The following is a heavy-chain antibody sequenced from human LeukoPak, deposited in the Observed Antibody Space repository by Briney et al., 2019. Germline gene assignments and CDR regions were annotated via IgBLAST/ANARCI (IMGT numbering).Heavy chain of an antibody. Sequence: QPGGSLRLSCAASGFTFSSYGMHWVRQAPGKGLEWVAIIWFDGSNKYYADSVKGRFTISRDNSKNTLFLQMNSLRAEDTAVYYCARAFIGSYYVGDYWGQGTLVTVSS. D-gene: IGHD1-26*01. V-gene: IGHV3-33*01. CDR2: IWFDGSNK. CDR3: ARAFIGSYYVGDY. J-gene: IGHJ4*02. CDR1: GFTFSSYG.